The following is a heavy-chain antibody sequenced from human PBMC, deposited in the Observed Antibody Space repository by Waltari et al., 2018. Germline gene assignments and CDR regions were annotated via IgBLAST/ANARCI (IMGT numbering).Heavy chain of an antibody. Sequence: QVQLVQSGAEMKKPGSSVTVSCKASGGTFSSYAISWVRQAPGQGLEWMGGIIPIFGTENYAQKFQGRVTITTDESTSTAYMELSSLRSEDTAVYYCARYYYYGSGSYTLPDYWGQGTLVTVSS. J-gene: IGHJ4*02. CDR3: ARYYYYGSGSYTLPDY. V-gene: IGHV1-69*05. D-gene: IGHD3-10*01. CDR1: GGTFSSYA. CDR2: IIPIFGTE.